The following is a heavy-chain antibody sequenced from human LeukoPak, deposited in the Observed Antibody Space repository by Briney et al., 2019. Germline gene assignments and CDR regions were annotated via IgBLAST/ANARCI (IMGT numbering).Heavy chain of an antibody. CDR2: INHGGST. CDR3: ARGPPGVAAVGNNWFDP. V-gene: IGHV4-34*01. CDR1: GESFSGYS. Sequence: SETLSLTCAVYGESFSGYSWTWIRQPPGRGLEWIGEINHGGSTNYNASLKSRVTISVDTSKNQFSLKLSSVTAADTAVYYCARGPPGVAAVGNNWFDPWGQGTLVTVSS. J-gene: IGHJ5*02. D-gene: IGHD6-13*01.